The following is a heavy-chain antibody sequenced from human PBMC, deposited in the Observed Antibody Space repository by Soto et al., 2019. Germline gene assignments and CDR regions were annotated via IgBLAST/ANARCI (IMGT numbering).Heavy chain of an antibody. Sequence: SETLSLTCTVSGGSISSGDYYWSWIRQPPGKGLEWIGYIYYSGSTYYNPSLKSRVTISVDTSKNQFSLKLSSVTAADTAVYYCARVNTRDMITFGGVIVLPYFDYWGQGTLVTVSS. CDR3: ARVNTRDMITFGGVIVLPYFDY. CDR1: GGSISSGDYY. CDR2: IYYSGST. D-gene: IGHD3-16*02. J-gene: IGHJ4*02. V-gene: IGHV4-30-4*01.